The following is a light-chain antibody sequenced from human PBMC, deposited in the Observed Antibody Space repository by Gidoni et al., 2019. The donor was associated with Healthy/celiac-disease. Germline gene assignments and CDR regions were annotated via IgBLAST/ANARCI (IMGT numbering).Light chain of an antibody. V-gene: IGLV3-1*01. J-gene: IGLJ2*01. Sequence: SYELTQPHSVSVSPGQTASITCSGDQLGDKYACWYQQTPGQSPVLVIYQDSKRPSGIPERFSGSNSGNTATLTISGTQAMDEADYYCQAWDSSTASVVFGGGTKLTVL. CDR2: QDS. CDR3: QAWDSSTASVV. CDR1: QLGDKY.